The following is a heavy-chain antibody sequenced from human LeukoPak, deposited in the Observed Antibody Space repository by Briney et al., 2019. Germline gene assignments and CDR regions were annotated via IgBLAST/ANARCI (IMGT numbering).Heavy chain of an antibody. CDR1: GYTFTSYY. Sequence: ASVKVSCKASGYTFTSYYMHWVRQAPGQGLEWMGIINPSDGSTSYAQKFQGRVTMTRDTSTSTVYMELSSLRSEDTAVYYCARDLYCSSTSCPYYYGSGSYWGQGTLLTVSS. J-gene: IGHJ4*02. CDR3: ARDLYCSSTSCPYYYGSGSY. D-gene: IGHD3-10*01. V-gene: IGHV1-46*01. CDR2: INPSDGST.